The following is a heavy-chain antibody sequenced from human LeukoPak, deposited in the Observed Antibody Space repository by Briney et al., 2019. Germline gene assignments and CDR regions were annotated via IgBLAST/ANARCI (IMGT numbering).Heavy chain of an antibody. CDR3: ASHYGSGSSPFDY. CDR1: GFSFSTYT. J-gene: IGHJ4*02. V-gene: IGHV3-21*01. CDR2: IAGSNSFV. Sequence: PGGSLRLSCAASGFSFSTYTMDWVDQAPGNGLEWVSSIAGSNSFVYYADSVKGRFTISRDDAKNSLYLQMNSLRAEDTAVYYCASHYGSGSSPFDYWGQGTLVTVSS. D-gene: IGHD3-10*01.